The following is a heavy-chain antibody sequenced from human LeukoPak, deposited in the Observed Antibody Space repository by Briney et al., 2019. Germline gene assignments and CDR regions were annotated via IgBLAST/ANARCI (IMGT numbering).Heavy chain of an antibody. V-gene: IGHV1-18*04. CDR3: ARWDRVDIAATNDDY. J-gene: IGHJ4*02. CDR1: GYTFTTYA. CDR2: INVYNGNT. Sequence: GASVKVSCKTSGYTFTTYAINWVRQAPGQGLEWMGWINVYNGNTNNAQKFQGRVTMTTDTSTGTAYMELTSLRSDDTAVYYCARWDRVDIAATNDDYWGQGTLVTVSS. D-gene: IGHD5-12*01.